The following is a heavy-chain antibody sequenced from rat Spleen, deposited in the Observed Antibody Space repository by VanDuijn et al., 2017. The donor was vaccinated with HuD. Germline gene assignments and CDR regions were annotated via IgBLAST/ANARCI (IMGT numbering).Heavy chain of an antibody. CDR1: GFTFSNYF. J-gene: IGHJ3*01. V-gene: IGHV5-25*01. CDR2: ISTGAGIT. Sequence: EVQLVESGGDLVQPGRSMQLSCAASGFTFSNYFMAWVRQAPTKGLEWVASISTGAGITYYRDSVKGRFTISRDNAKSTLYLQMDSLRSEDTATYYCASRTGNWFAYWGQGTLVTVSS. D-gene: IGHD5-1*01. CDR3: ASRTGNWFAY.